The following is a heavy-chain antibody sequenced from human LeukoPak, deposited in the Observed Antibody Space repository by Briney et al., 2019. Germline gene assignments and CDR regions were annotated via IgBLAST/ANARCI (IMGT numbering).Heavy chain of an antibody. CDR2: IKQEGSEK. J-gene: IGHJ5*02. D-gene: IGHD4-17*01. CDR3: ARGHGDYPT. CDR1: GFTFSSYW. V-gene: IGHV3-7*01. Sequence: HPGGSLRLSCAASGFTFSSYWMSWVRQAPGKGLEWVANIKQEGSEKYYVDSVKGRFTISRDNAKSSLFLQMNSLRAEDTAVYYCARGHGDYPTWGQGTLVTVSS.